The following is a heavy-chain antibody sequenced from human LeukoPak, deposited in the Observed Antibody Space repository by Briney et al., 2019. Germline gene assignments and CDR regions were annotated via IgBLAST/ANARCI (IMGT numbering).Heavy chain of an antibody. CDR1: GASISRDGFY. D-gene: IGHD1-14*01. CDR2: IYYTGFT. V-gene: IGHV4-31*03. J-gene: IGHJ6*03. CDR3: ARAGLGIENYYYYMDV. Sequence: SETLSLTCTVSGASISRDGFYWSWIRQLPGKGLEWIGYIYYTGFTYCKPSLKSRVTMSVDTSQTQFSLRMSSMTAADTAVYYCARAGLGIENYYYYMDVWGKGTTVTVSS.